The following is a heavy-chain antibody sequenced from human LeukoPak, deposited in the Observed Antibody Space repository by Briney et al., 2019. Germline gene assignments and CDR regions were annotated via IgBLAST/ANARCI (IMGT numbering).Heavy chain of an antibody. CDR2: IKQDGSEK. CDR3: ARAKAGSSWKGSWKKYYYMDV. CDR1: GFTFITYW. D-gene: IGHD6-13*01. V-gene: IGHV3-7*01. J-gene: IGHJ6*03. Sequence: GGSLRLPCAASGFTFITYWMSWVRQAPGKGLEWVANIKQDGSEKYYVDSVKGRFTISRDNAKNSLYLQMNSLRAEDTAVYYCARAKAGSSWKGSWKKYYYMDVWGKGTTVTVS.